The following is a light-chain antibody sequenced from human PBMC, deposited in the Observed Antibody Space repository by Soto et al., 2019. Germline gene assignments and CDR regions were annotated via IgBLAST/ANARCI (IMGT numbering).Light chain of an antibody. CDR3: QQYHNWPPWT. Sequence: EIVLTQSPATLSLSPGERATLSCRASQTVSSSLAWYQQKPGQAPRLLIYEASNRATGIPARFSGSGSGADFTLTISSLEPEDFALYYCQQYHNWPPWTFGQGTKVDIK. V-gene: IGKV3-11*01. J-gene: IGKJ1*01. CDR2: EAS. CDR1: QTVSSS.